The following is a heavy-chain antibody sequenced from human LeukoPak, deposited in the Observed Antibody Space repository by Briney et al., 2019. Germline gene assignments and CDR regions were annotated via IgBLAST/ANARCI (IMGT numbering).Heavy chain of an antibody. J-gene: IGHJ5*02. D-gene: IGHD3-10*01. CDR1: GYSISSGYY. CDR3: ASALRDWFDP. Sequence: ETLSLTCTVSGYSISSGYYWGWIRLPPGKGLEWIGSIYYSGSTYYNPSLKSRVTISVDTSKNQFSLKLSSVTAADTAVYYCASALRDWFDPWGQGTLVTVSS. CDR2: IYYSGST. V-gene: IGHV4-38-2*02.